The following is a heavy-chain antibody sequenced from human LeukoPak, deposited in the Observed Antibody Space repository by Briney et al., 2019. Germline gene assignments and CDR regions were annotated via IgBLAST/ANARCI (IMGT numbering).Heavy chain of an antibody. V-gene: IGHV3-23*01. CDR3: AKDGRHCSSASCYFGY. CDR2: LSGTGGST. Sequence: GGSLRLSCAASGFTLTSYAMSWVRQAPGKGLEWVSTLSGTGGSTYYADSVKGRFTISRDNSKNTLYLQMNSLRAEDTAVYHCAKDGRHCSSASCYFGYWGQGTLVTVSS. D-gene: IGHD2-2*01. CDR1: GFTLTSYA. J-gene: IGHJ4*02.